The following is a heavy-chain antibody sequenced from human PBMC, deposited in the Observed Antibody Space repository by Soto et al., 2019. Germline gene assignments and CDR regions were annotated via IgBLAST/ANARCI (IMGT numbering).Heavy chain of an antibody. Sequence: SETLSLTCAVYGGSFSGYYWSWIRQPPGKGLEWIGEINHSGSTNYNPSLKSRVTISVDTSKNQFSLKLSSVTAADTAVYYCATLSRMVRGVINWFDPWGQGTLVTVSS. CDR3: ATLSRMVRGVINWFDP. CDR1: GGSFSGYY. V-gene: IGHV4-34*01. J-gene: IGHJ5*02. CDR2: INHSGST. D-gene: IGHD3-10*01.